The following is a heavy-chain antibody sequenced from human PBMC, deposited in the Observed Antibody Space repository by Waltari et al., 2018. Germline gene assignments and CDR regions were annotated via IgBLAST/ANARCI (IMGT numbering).Heavy chain of an antibody. CDR3: TRDVGYCSGGACYRWFDP. Sequence: EVQLVESGGDLVQPGVSLRLSCATSGFTFSSYRLTWVRQAPGKGPELRSFISHDGSVIFYADSVQGRFTISRDIARDSVYLQMNSLRAEDTGVYYCTRDVGYCSGGACYRWFDPWGQGTLVTVSS. V-gene: IGHV3-48*01. D-gene: IGHD2-15*01. CDR1: GFTFSSYR. J-gene: IGHJ5*02. CDR2: ISHDGSVI.